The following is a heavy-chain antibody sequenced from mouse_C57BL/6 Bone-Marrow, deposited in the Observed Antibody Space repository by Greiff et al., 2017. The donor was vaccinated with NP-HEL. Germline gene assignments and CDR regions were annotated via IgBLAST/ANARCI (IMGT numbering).Heavy chain of an antibody. V-gene: IGHV5-12*01. D-gene: IGHD2-5*01. CDR1: GFTFSDYY. J-gene: IGHJ3*01. CDR3: ARLYSNSVAWFAY. Sequence: EVQVVESGGGLVQPGGSLKLSCAASGFTFSDYYMYWVRQTPEKRLEWVAYISNGGGSTYYPDTVKGRFTISRDNAKNTLYLQMSRLKSEDTAMYYCARLYSNSVAWFAYWGQGTLVTVSA. CDR2: ISNGGGST.